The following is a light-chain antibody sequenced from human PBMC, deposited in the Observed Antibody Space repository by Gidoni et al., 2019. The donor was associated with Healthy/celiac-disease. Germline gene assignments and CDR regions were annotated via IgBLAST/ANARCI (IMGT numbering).Light chain of an antibody. V-gene: IGLV3-21*04. CDR2: YDS. J-gene: IGLJ2*01. CDR3: QVWDSSSDPHVV. Sequence: SYVLTQSPSVSVAPGKTARITCGGNNIGSKSVHWYQQKPGQAPVLVIYYDSDRPSGIPERFSGSNSGNTATLTISRVEAGDEADYYCQVWDSSSDPHVVFGGGTKLTVL. CDR1: NIGSKS.